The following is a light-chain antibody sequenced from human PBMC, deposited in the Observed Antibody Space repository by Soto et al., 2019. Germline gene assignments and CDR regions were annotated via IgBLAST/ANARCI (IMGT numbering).Light chain of an antibody. J-gene: IGKJ1*01. CDR1: QSVSSTY. CDR3: QQYGSSSWT. V-gene: IGKV3-20*01. Sequence: EIVLTQSPGTLSSSPGERATLPCRASQSVSSTYLAWYQQKPGQAPRLLISAASNRATGIPDRFSGSGSGTDFALTISRLEPEDFAVYYCQQYGSSSWTFGQGTRVEI. CDR2: AAS.